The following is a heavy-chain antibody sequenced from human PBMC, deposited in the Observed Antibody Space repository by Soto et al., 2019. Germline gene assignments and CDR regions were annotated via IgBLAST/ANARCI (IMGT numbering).Heavy chain of an antibody. Sequence: PSVPLSLTCPFYCGYLIIHYWAWIRQPAWKGLEWIGRIYTSGTTNYNPSLTSRVTMSVDTSKNQFSLNLTSVTAADTAVYYCARDRGQLWPLDYWGQGTLVTVSS. CDR3: ARDRGQLWPLDY. J-gene: IGHJ4*02. CDR2: IYTSGTT. CDR1: CGYLIIHY. V-gene: IGHV4-4*07. D-gene: IGHD5-18*01.